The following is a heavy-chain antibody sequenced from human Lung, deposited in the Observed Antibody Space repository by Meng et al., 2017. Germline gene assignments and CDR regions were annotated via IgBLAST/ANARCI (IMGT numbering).Heavy chain of an antibody. CDR3: ARSKSIAAAGGY. J-gene: IGHJ4*02. CDR2: INAGNGNT. Sequence: QVQLVQSGAEVKKSGASVKVFCKASGYTFTNYAMHWVRQAPGQRLEWMGWINAGNGNTKYSQKFQGRVTITRDTSASTAYMELSSLRFEDTAVYYCARSKSIAAAGGYWGQGTLVTVSS. CDR1: GYTFTNYA. V-gene: IGHV1-3*01. D-gene: IGHD6-13*01.